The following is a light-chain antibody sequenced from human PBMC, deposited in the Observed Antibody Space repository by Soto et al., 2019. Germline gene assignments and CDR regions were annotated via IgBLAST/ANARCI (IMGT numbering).Light chain of an antibody. CDR3: QSYDSSLREV. Sequence: QSVLTPPPSVSGAPGQRVTISCTGSSSNIGAGYDVHWYQQLPGTAPKLLIYGNSNRPSGVPDRFSGSKSGTSASLAITGLQAEDEADYYCQSYDSSLREVFGGGTKLTVL. CDR1: SSNIGAGYD. CDR2: GNS. J-gene: IGLJ2*01. V-gene: IGLV1-40*01.